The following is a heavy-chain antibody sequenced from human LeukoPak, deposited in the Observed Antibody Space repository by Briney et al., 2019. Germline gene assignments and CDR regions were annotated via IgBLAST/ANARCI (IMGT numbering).Heavy chain of an antibody. CDR3: AREVFRNNWFDP. J-gene: IGHJ5*02. Sequence: PSETLSLTCTVSGGSVTSSGYFWGWIRQPPGKGLEWLGSIYYRGNTYYNPSLKSRVTISVDTSKNQFSLKLSSVTAADTAVYYCAREVFRNNWFDPWGQGTLVTVSS. CDR2: IYYRGNT. D-gene: IGHD3-3*01. V-gene: IGHV4-39*02. CDR1: GGSVTSSGYF.